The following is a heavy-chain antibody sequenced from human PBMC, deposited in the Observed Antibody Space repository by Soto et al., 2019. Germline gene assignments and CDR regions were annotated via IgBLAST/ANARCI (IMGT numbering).Heavy chain of an antibody. V-gene: IGHV5-10-1*01. CDR1: GYSFTSYW. Sequence: GDSLKISCKGSGYSFTSYWISWVRQMPGKGLEWMGRIDPSDSYTNYSPSFQGHVTISADKSISTAYLQWSSLKASDTAMYYCARGTAAARDPYYCGMDVWGQGTTVTVS. CDR3: ARGTAAARDPYYCGMDV. J-gene: IGHJ6*02. D-gene: IGHD6-13*01. CDR2: IDPSDSYT.